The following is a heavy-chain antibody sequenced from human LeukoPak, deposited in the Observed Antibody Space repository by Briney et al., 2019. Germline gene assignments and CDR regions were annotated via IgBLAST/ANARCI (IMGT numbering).Heavy chain of an antibody. J-gene: IGHJ4*02. CDR3: VKENAADATFQFDY. Sequence: GRSLRLSCAASGFTFNIFGMHWVRQVPGNGLEWLAVLWADGNTAHYADSVKGRFTISRDSSENTLYLQMNSLRSEDTAVYYCVKENAADATFQFDYWGQGTLVTVSS. V-gene: IGHV3-33*06. CDR2: LWADGNTA. D-gene: IGHD6-13*01. CDR1: GFTFNIFG.